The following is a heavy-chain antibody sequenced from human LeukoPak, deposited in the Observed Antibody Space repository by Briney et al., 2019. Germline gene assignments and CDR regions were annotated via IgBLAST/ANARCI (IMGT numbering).Heavy chain of an antibody. J-gene: IGHJ4*02. CDR2: IYYSGST. CDR1: GGSIGSSSYY. V-gene: IGHV4-39*07. CDR3: ARDYDILTGYYGFPFFDY. Sequence: SETLSLTRTVSGGSIGSSSYYWGWIRQPPGKGLEWIGSIYYSGSTYYNPSLKSRVTISVDTSKNQFSLKLSSVTAADTAVYYCARDYDILTGYYGFPFFDYWGQGTLVTVSS. D-gene: IGHD3-9*01.